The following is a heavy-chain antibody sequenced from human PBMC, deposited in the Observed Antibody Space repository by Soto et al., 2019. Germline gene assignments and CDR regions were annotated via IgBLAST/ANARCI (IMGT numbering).Heavy chain of an antibody. CDR2: IWSDGSKK. V-gene: IGHV3-33*01. CDR1: GVTFSSYA. Sequence: QVQLVESGGGVVQPGRSLRLSCAASGVTFSSYAMHWVRQAPGKGLEWVAVIWSDGSKKYYGDSVKGRFTISRDNSKNTLYLQKNSLKVEDTAVYYCARDEEPWGQGTLVIVSS. J-gene: IGHJ5*02. CDR3: ARDEEP.